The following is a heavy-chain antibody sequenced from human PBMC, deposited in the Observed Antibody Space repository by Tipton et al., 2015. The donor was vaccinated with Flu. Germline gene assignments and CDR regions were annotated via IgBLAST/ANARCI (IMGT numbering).Heavy chain of an antibody. Sequence: QSGPEVKKPGSSVKVSCKASGGTFSRYVFSWVRQAPGQGLEWMGIIYPSGGGTRYAQNLQGRVTMTRDRSTSTVYMELSSLRSEDTALYYCARDRGSGSYTFDIWGQGTMVTVSS. J-gene: IGHJ3*02. D-gene: IGHD3-10*01. CDR3: ARDRGSGSYTFDI. V-gene: IGHV1-46*04. CDR1: GGTFSRYV. CDR2: IYPSGGGT.